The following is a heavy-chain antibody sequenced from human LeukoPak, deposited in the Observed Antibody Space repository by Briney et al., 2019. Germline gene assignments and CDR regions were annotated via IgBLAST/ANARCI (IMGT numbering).Heavy chain of an antibody. Sequence: GASVKVSCKASRGTFSTYAISWGRQAPGQGLEWLGRIIPILGIANYAQKFQGRVTITADKSTSTAYMELSSLRSEDTAVYYCASGATYGSGSYFVYWGQGTLVTVSS. J-gene: IGHJ4*02. V-gene: IGHV1-69*04. CDR1: RGTFSTYA. CDR3: ASGATYGSGSYFVY. CDR2: IIPILGIA. D-gene: IGHD3-10*01.